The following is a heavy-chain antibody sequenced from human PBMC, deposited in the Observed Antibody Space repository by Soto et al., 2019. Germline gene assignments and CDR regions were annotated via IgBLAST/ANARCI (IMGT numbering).Heavy chain of an antibody. CDR3: ARGRTGTAFDY. CDR2: INHSGST. V-gene: IGHV4-34*01. CDR1: GGSFSGYY. Sequence: SETLSLTCAVYGGSFSGYYWSWIRQPPGKGLEWIGEINHSGSTNYNPSLKSRVTISVDTSKNQFSLKLSSVTAADTAVYYCARGRTGTAFDYWGQGTMVTVSS. J-gene: IGHJ4*02. D-gene: IGHD1-7*01.